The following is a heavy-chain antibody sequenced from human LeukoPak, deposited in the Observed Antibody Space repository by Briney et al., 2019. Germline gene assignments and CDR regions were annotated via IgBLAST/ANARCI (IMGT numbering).Heavy chain of an antibody. D-gene: IGHD3-22*01. V-gene: IGHV4-31*03. J-gene: IGHJ5*02. Sequence: SQTLSLTCTVSGGSISSGGYYWSWIRQHPGKGLEWIGYIYYSGSTYYNPSLKSRVTISVDTSKNQFSLKLSSVTAADTAVYYCASPRSDYDSSGYYISWGQGTLVTVSS. CDR1: GGSISSGGYY. CDR3: ASPRSDYDSSGYYIS. CDR2: IYYSGST.